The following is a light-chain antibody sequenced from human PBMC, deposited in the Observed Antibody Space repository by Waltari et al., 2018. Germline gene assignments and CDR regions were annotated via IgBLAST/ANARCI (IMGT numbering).Light chain of an antibody. CDR3: QQRSNGLT. V-gene: IGKV3-11*01. CDR1: QSVSSS. Sequence: EIVLTQSPATLSLSPGERVTLSCRASQSVSSSLAWYQQKPGQPPRLLIYDASIRATGIPVRFSGSGSGTGFTLTISSLEPEDFAVYYCQQRSNGLTFGGGTKVEIK. CDR2: DAS. J-gene: IGKJ4*01.